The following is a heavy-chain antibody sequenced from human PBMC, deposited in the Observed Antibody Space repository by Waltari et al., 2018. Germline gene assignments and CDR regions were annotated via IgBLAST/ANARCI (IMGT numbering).Heavy chain of an antibody. V-gene: IGHV3-74*03. CDR1: GFTFSSFW. CDR3: ARVSRRTYRSPVPGRHYYYGMDV. Sequence: EEQLVESGGGLVQPGDSLRLSCAASGFTFSSFWMNWVRQAPGKGPLWVSRISTVASYTTYADSVKCRFTISRDNARNTLYLQMNRLRAEDTAVYFCARVSRRTYRSPVPGRHYYYGMDVWGQVTTVTVSS. J-gene: IGHJ6*02. D-gene: IGHD1-1*01. CDR2: ISTVASYT.